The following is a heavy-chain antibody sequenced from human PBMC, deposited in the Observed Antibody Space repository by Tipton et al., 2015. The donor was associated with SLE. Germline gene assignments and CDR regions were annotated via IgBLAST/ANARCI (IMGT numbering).Heavy chain of an antibody. CDR2: IYNSGST. Sequence: GASIRSYYWSWIRQPPGKGLEWIGNIYNSGSTNYNPSLKSRVTMSLDTSKNQFSLKLSSVTAADTAVYYCARDSLSGDNWFDPWGQGTLVTVSS. J-gene: IGHJ5*02. V-gene: IGHV4-59*01. D-gene: IGHD1-1*01. CDR1: GASIRSYY. CDR3: ARDSLSGDNWFDP.